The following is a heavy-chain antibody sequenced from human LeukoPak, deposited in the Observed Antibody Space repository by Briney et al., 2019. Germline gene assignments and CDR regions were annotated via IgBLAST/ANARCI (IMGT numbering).Heavy chain of an antibody. V-gene: IGHV4-61*05. CDR3: ARGKYQLDY. J-gene: IGHJ4*02. CDR1: GFSLSTSGVG. D-gene: IGHD2-2*01. CDR2: IYYSGST. Sequence: SGPTLVNPTQTLTLTCTFSGFSLSTSGVGVGWIRQPPGKGLEWIGHIYYSGSTNHNPSLRSRVTISVDTSKNQFSLKLSSVTAADTAVYYCARGKYQLDYWGQGTLVTVSS.